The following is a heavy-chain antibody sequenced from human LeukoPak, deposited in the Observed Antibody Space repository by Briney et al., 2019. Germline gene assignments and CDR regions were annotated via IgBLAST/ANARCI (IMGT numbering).Heavy chain of an antibody. V-gene: IGHV4-39*01. CDR3: ARGPIGFGDSYVRYYFDY. D-gene: IGHD5-18*01. J-gene: IGHJ4*02. Sequence: SETLSLTCTVSGGSISSSSYYWGWIRQPPGKGLEWIGSIYYSGSTYYNPSLKSRVTISVYTSKNQFSLKLSSVTAADTAVYYCARGPIGFGDSYVRYYFDYWGQGTLVTVSS. CDR2: IYYSGST. CDR1: GGSISSSSYY.